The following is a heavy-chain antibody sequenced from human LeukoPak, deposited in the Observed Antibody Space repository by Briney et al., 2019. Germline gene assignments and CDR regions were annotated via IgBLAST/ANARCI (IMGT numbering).Heavy chain of an antibody. V-gene: IGHV4-4*07. CDR3: ARGLGRRQLLRFDY. Sequence: SETLSLTCTVSGGSISSYYWSWIRQPAGKGLEWIGRIYTSGSTNYNPSLKSRVTMSVDTSKNQFSLKLSSVTAADTAVYYCARGLGRRQLLRFDYWGQGTLVTVSS. CDR1: GGSISSYY. J-gene: IGHJ4*02. CDR2: IYTSGST. D-gene: IGHD2-2*01.